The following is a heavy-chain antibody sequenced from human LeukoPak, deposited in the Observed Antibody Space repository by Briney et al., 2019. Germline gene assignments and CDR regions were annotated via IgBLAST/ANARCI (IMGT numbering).Heavy chain of an antibody. CDR3: ARGLRWFGELYDDYYYYMDV. D-gene: IGHD3-10*01. Sequence: ASVKVSCKASGYTFTSYDINWVRQATGHGLEWMGWMNPNSGNTGYAQKFQGRDTITRNTSISTAYMELSSLRSEDTAVYYCARGLRWFGELYDDYYYYMDVWGKGTTVTVSS. J-gene: IGHJ6*03. CDR1: GYTFTSYD. CDR2: MNPNSGNT. V-gene: IGHV1-8*03.